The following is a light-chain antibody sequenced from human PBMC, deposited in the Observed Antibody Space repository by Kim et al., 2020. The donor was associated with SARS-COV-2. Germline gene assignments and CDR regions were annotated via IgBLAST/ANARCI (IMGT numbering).Light chain of an antibody. Sequence: DIQMNQSPYSLSASVGDRVTITCQANQDISNYLNWYQQKPGKAPKLLIYDASNLETGVPSRFSVSGSGTDFSFNISSLQPEDIATYYCQQYDNLPLTFGVGTKVEI. CDR1: QDISNY. CDR3: QQYDNLPLT. V-gene: IGKV1-33*01. J-gene: IGKJ4*01. CDR2: DAS.